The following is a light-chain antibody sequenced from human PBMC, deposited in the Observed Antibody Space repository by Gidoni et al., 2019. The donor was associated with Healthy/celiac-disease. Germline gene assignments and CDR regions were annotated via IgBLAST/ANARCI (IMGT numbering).Light chain of an antibody. J-gene: IGKJ4*01. CDR3: QQRSNWPLLT. Sequence: EIVLTQSPATLSLSPGERATLSCRASQSVSSYLAWYQQKPGQAPRLLIYDASNRATGIPARFSGSGSGTDFARTISSLGPEDFAVYYCQQRSNWPLLTFGGGTKVEIK. CDR2: DAS. V-gene: IGKV3-11*01. CDR1: QSVSSY.